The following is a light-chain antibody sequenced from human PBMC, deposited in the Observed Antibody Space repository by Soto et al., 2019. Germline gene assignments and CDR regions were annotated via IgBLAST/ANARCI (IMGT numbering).Light chain of an antibody. J-gene: IGLJ2*01. V-gene: IGLV2-8*01. CDR2: EVT. CDR1: SSDVGGYNS. CDR3: SSYAGMNNLV. Sequence: QSVLTQPPSASGSPGQSVTISCTGTSSDVGGYNSVSWYQQHPGKAPKLMIYEVTKRPSGVPDRFSGSKSGNTASLTVSGLEAEDEADCYCSSYAGMNNLVFGGGTKVTVL.